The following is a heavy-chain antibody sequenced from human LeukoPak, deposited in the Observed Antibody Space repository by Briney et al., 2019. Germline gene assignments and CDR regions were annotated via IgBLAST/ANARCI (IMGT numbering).Heavy chain of an antibody. V-gene: IGHV4-34*01. J-gene: IGHJ6*02. D-gene: IGHD6-13*01. CDR2: INHSGST. CDR1: GGSFSGYY. CDR3: ARGEQQLGRYYYYGMDV. Sequence: SETLSLTCAVYGGSFSGYYWSWIRQPPGKGLEWIGEINHSGSTNYNPSLKSRVTISVDTSKNQFSLKLSSVTAADTAVYYCARGEQQLGRYYYYGMDVWGQGTTVTVSS.